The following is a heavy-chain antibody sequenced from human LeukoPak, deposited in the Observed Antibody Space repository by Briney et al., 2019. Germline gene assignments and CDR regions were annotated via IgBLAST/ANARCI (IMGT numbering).Heavy chain of an antibody. CDR2: IKQDGSEK. J-gene: IGHJ3*01. V-gene: IGHV3-7*01. CDR1: GFTVSSYW. D-gene: IGHD2-8*02. CDR3: ARDQGYCTGASCRGDAFDV. Sequence: GGSLRLSCAASGFTVSSYWMSWVRQAPGKGLEWVAKIKQDGSEKYYVDSVKGRFTISRDNAKNSLSLQMNSLRAEDTAVYYCARDQGYCTGASCRGDAFDVWGQGSMVSVSS.